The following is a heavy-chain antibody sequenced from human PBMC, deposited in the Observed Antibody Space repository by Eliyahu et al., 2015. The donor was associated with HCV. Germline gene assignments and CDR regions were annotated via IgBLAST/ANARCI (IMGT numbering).Heavy chain of an antibody. CDR1: GFXFSSYA. D-gene: IGHD2-15*01. Sequence: QVQLVESGGGVVQPGRSLRLSCAASGFXFSSYAXXWVRQAPGKGLXWVAVISYDGSNKYYADSVKGRFTISRDNSKNTLYLQMNSLRAEDTAVYYCAREGYCSGGSCYLLHWYFDLWGRGTLVTVSS. V-gene: IGHV3-30-3*01. J-gene: IGHJ2*01. CDR3: AREGYCSGGSCYLLHWYFDL. CDR2: ISYDGSNK.